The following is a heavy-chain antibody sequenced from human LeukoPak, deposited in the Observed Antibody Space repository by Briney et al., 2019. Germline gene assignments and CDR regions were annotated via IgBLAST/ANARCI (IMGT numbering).Heavy chain of an antibody. CDR1: GYTFTSYD. CDR2: MNPNSGNT. D-gene: IGHD3-3*01. Sequence: GASVKVSCKASGYTFTSYDINWVRQATGQGLEWMGWMNPNSGNTGYAQKFQGRVTMTRNTSISTAYMELSSLRSEDTAVYYCARGPLWGIFGVVISVSPFDYWGQGTLVTVSS. CDR3: ARGPLWGIFGVVISVSPFDY. V-gene: IGHV1-8*02. J-gene: IGHJ4*02.